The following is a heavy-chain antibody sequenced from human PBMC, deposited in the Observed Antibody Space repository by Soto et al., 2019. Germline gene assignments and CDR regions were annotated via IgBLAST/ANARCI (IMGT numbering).Heavy chain of an antibody. CDR1: GYTFTSYG. Sequence: VQLVQSGAEVKKPGASVKVSCKAFGYTFTSYGISWVRQAPGQGLEWMGWISAYNGNTNYAQKLQGRVTMTTDTSTSIAYRELRSLRSDDTAVYYCAVYQLHSSYYYCGMDVWGQGTTVTVSS. V-gene: IGHV1-18*01. D-gene: IGHD2-2*01. CDR2: ISAYNGNT. J-gene: IGHJ6*02. CDR3: AVYQLHSSYYYCGMDV.